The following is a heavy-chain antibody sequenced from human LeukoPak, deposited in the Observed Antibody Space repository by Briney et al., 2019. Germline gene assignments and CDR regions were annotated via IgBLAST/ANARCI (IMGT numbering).Heavy chain of an antibody. D-gene: IGHD4-17*01. V-gene: IGHV3-23*01. CDR1: GFTFSSYA. J-gene: IGHJ5*02. CDR3: ARATVINWFDP. Sequence: GGSLRLSCAASGFTFSSYAMSWVRQAPGKGLEWVSAISGSGGSTYYADSVKGRFTISRDNAKNSLYLQMNSLRAEDTAVYYCARATVINWFDPWGQGTLVTVSS. CDR2: ISGSGGST.